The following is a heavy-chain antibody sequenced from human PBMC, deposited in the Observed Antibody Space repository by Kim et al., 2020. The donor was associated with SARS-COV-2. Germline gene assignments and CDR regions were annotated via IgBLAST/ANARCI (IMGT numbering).Heavy chain of an antibody. CDR3: ARDLATAGGSWYDY. V-gene: IGHV4-39*07. CDR1: GGSISSSSYY. Sequence: SETLSLTCTVSGGSISSSSYYWGWIRQPPGKGLEWIGSIYYSGSTYYNPSLKSRVTISVDTSKNRFSLKLSSVTAADTAVYYCARDLATAGGSWYDYWGQGTLVTVSS. D-gene: IGHD6-13*01. J-gene: IGHJ4*02. CDR2: IYYSGST.